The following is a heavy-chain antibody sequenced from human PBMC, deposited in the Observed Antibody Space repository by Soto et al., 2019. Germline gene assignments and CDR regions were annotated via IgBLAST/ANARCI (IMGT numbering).Heavy chain of an antibody. J-gene: IGHJ6*02. CDR3: ARSPAVLRTDGLDV. CDR2: INPNSGGT. Sequence: GASVKVSCKASGYTFIGYYIHWVRQAPGQGPEWMGWINPNSGGTKYAQKFKGWVTMTRDTSITTAYMELSSLKSDDTAVYYCARSPAVLRTDGLDVWGQGTTVTSP. CDR1: GYTFIGYY. V-gene: IGHV1-2*04. D-gene: IGHD3-10*02.